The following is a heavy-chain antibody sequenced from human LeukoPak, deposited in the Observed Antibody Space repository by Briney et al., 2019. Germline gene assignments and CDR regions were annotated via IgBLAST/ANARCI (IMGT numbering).Heavy chain of an antibody. CDR1: GYSFTSYG. V-gene: IGHV1-18*01. Sequence: GASVKVSCKASGYSFTSYGISWVRQAPGQGLEWMGWISAYNGNTNYAQKFQGRVTMTTVTSTSTAYMELRSLISDDTAVYYCARALYCTNGVCYTDAFDIWGQGTMVSVSS. CDR3: ARALYCTNGVCYTDAFDI. D-gene: IGHD2-8*01. J-gene: IGHJ3*02. CDR2: ISAYNGNT.